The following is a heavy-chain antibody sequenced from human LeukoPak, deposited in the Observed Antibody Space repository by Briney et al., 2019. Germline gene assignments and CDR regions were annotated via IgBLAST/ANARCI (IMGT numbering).Heavy chain of an antibody. CDR1: GFIFSDYN. V-gene: IGHV3-48*04. CDR3: ARDEDHVVQGYYFGY. D-gene: IGHD1-1*01. Sequence: PAGSLRLSCEASGFIFSDYNMNWVRQAPGKGLEWLSFIHSSSSTIYYADSVKGRFSTSRDNAKNSLFLQMDSLRAEDTALYYCARDEDHVVQGYYFGYWGEGTPVTVSS. J-gene: IGHJ4*02. CDR2: IHSSSSTI.